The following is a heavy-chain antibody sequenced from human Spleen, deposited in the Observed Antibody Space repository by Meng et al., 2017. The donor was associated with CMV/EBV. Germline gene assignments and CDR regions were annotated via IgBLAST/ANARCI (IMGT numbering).Heavy chain of an antibody. D-gene: IGHD1-26*01. CDR3: AKIGSFTYYYYGMDV. J-gene: IGHJ6*02. CDR1: GFAVSTYA. CDR2: IYSGGVAT. V-gene: IGHV3-23*03. Sequence: GGSLRLSCAASGFAVSTYAMSWVRQAPGKGLEWVSVIYSGGVATYYADSVKGRFTTSRDNSNNTLFLQMDSLGAEDTAVYYCAKIGSFTYYYYGMDVWGQGTTVTVSS.